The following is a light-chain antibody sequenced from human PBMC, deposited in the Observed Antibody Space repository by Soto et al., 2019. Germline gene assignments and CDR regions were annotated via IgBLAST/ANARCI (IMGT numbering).Light chain of an antibody. CDR2: GNT. V-gene: IGLV1-40*01. CDR3: QSYDSTLSARYD. CDR1: SSNIGAGYD. Sequence: LTQPPSVSGAPGQRVNISCTGSSSNIGAGYDVHWYQQRPGTAPRLLIFGNTNRPSGVPDRFSCSKSGTSASLAITGLQAEDEGDYSCQSYDSTLSARYDCGTGTQVTAL. J-gene: IGLJ1*01.